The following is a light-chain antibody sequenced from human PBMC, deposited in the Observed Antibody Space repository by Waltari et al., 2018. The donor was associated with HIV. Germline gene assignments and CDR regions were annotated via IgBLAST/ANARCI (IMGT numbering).Light chain of an antibody. J-gene: IGLJ1*01. CDR3: QSCDSDLTALYV. Sequence: QSVLTQPPSVSAAPGQRITLSSLCYDSHIGAAFQVTWYQHLPGLSTKRVIYGNNTRPSGVPDRFSASKSDTSAFLTITGLQPDDEADYYCQSCDSDLTALYVFGTGTTVTV. CDR1: DSHIGAAFQ. V-gene: IGLV1-40*01. CDR2: GNN.